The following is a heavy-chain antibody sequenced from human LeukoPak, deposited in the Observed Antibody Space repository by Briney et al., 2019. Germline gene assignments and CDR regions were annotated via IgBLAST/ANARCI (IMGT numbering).Heavy chain of an antibody. J-gene: IGHJ4*02. D-gene: IGHD1-7*01. CDR2: ISSSSSYI. CDR3: AKDTTPYSGNTFYFDY. CDR1: GFTFSSYS. Sequence: GGSLRLSCAASGFTFSSYSMNWVRQAPGKGLEWVSSISSSSSYIYYADSVKGRFTISRDNSKSTLYLQMNGLRADDTAVYFCAKDTTPYSGNTFYFDYWGQGTLVTVSS. V-gene: IGHV3-21*04.